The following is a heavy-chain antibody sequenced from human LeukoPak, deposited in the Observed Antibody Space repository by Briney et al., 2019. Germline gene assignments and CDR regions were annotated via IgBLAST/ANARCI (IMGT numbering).Heavy chain of an antibody. V-gene: IGHV4-39*07. D-gene: IGHD1-26*01. Sequence: SETLSLTCTVSGGSISSSSYYWGWIRQPPGKGLEWIGSIYYSGSTYYNPSLKSRVTISVDTSKNQFSLKLSSVTAADTAVYYCAKLYEGAYNAFDIWGQGTMVTVSS. CDR2: IYYSGST. CDR1: GGSISSSSYY. CDR3: AKLYEGAYNAFDI. J-gene: IGHJ3*02.